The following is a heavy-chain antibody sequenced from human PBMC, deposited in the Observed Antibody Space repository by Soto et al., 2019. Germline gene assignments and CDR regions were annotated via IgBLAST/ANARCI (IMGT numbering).Heavy chain of an antibody. CDR2: ISSTTNYI. CDR3: ARESDDLTSNCDY. Sequence: EVQLVESGGGLVKPGGSLRLSCAASGFTFTRYRMNWVRQAPGKGLEWVSSISSTTNYIYYGDSMKGRFTISRDNAKNSLYLEMNSLRAEDTAVYYCARESDDLTSNCDYWGKGTLVTVSS. CDR1: GFTFTRYR. J-gene: IGHJ4*02. V-gene: IGHV3-21*06.